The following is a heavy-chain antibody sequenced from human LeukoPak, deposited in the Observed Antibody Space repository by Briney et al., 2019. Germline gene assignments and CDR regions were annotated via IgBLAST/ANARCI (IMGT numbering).Heavy chain of an antibody. CDR2: TGGRGGST. Sequence: GGSLRLSCAASGFRFSDFTMTWVRQAPGKGPEWVSATGGRGGSTYYADSLGGRFTISRDNSKDMVYLQMNSLKVEDTATYYCGKEGGAWGQGTKVTVSS. CDR3: GKEGGA. D-gene: IGHD3-16*01. V-gene: IGHV3-23*01. CDR1: GFRFSDFT. J-gene: IGHJ5*02.